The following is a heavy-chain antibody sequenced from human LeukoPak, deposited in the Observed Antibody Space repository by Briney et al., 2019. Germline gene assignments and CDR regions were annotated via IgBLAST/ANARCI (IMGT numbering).Heavy chain of an antibody. V-gene: IGHV3-30*03. CDR1: GFTFSSYG. Sequence: GGSLRLSCAASGFTFSSYGMHWVRQAPGKGLEWVAVISYDGSNKYYADSVKGRFTISRDNSKNTLYLQMNSLRAEDTAVYYCAREYCISTSCYYFDYWGQGTLVTVSS. D-gene: IGHD2-2*01. CDR3: AREYCISTSCYYFDY. CDR2: ISYDGSNK. J-gene: IGHJ4*02.